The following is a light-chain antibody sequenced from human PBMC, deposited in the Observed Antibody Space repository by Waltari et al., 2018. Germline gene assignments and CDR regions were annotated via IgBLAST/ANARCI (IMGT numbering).Light chain of an antibody. J-gene: IGKJ1*01. CDR3: QHYGRYSPWT. CDR1: RSISDW. CDR2: KTS. Sequence: DIQMTQSPSTLSASVGDRVTITCRASRSISDWLAWYHQKPGKTPELLIYKTSFLESGVPSRFSSRGVGTECTLTRTSLQDDDFATYFCQHYGRYSPWTFGQGTKVEIK. V-gene: IGKV1-5*03.